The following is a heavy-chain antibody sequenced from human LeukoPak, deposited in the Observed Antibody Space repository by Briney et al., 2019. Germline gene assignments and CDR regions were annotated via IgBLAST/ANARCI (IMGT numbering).Heavy chain of an antibody. Sequence: ASVKVSCKASGYTFTGYYMHWVRQAPGQGLDWVGWINPNSGGTNYAQKFQGRVTMTRDTSISTAYMELSRLRSDDTAVYYCARALVPAAMERYGMDVWGQGTTVTVSS. J-gene: IGHJ6*02. CDR2: INPNSGGT. CDR3: ARALVPAAMERYGMDV. D-gene: IGHD2-2*01. CDR1: GYTFTGYY. V-gene: IGHV1-2*02.